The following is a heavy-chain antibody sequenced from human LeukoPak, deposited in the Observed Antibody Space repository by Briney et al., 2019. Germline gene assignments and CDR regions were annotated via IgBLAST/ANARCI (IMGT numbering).Heavy chain of an antibody. CDR1: GFTSSSYV. CDR2: SSGNGGGT. D-gene: IGHD6-19*01. CDR3: AKRSAESSGYFDY. Sequence: PGGSLRLSCAASGFTSSSYVMHWVRHAPGKGLEYVSGSSGNGGGTYYANSVKDRLTISRDNPKNTQYLQMNSLRAEATTASYCAKRSAESSGYFDYWGQGTLVTVSS. J-gene: IGHJ4*02. V-gene: IGHV3-64*01.